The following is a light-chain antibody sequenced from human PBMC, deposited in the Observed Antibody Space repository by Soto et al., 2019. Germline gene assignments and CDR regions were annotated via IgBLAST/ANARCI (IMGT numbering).Light chain of an antibody. V-gene: IGKV3-15*01. CDR3: QQYIKWPIT. J-gene: IGKJ5*01. CDR1: QSVSSN. CDR2: DAS. Sequence: EIVMTQSPGTLSVSPGERATLSCRASQSVSSNLAWYQQKPGQAPSLLISDASTRATGIPARFSGSGSGTEFTLTVSSLQSEDFAVYYCQQYIKWPITFGQGTRLEI.